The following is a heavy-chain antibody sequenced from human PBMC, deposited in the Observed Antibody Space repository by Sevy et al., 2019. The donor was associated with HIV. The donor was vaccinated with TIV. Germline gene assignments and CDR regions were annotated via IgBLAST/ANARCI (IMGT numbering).Heavy chain of an antibody. D-gene: IGHD6-19*01. Sequence: GGSLRLSCAASGFTFNIYSMNWVRQAPGKGLEWISYMTSDLNTIYYADSVKGRFTISRDNDRYLLFLQMDGLRDDDTGGYYCARSVAGNFDSWGRGTLVTVSS. J-gene: IGHJ4*02. CDR3: ARSVAGNFDS. V-gene: IGHV3-48*02. CDR2: MTSDLNTI. CDR1: GFTFNIYS.